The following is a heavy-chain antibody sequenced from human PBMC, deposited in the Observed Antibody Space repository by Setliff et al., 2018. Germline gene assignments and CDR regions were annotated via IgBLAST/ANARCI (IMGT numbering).Heavy chain of an antibody. D-gene: IGHD3-22*01. CDR1: GFTFRSYE. V-gene: IGHV3-23*01. CDR2: ISESGTST. CDR3: AKDRGRFTSPFSTMKDY. Sequence: PGGSLRLSCVASGFTFRSYEMNWVRRVPGKGLEWVSHISESGTSTHYIDSVKGRFTISRDNSKNTLYLQMNSLRAEDTAVYYCAKDRGRFTSPFSTMKDYWGQGTLVTVSS. J-gene: IGHJ4*02.